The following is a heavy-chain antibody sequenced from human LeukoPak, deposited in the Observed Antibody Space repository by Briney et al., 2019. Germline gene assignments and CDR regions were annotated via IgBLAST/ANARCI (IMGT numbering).Heavy chain of an antibody. Sequence: PGGSLRLSCAASGFTFSSYSMSWVRQAPGKGLEWVSSISSSSSYIYYADSVKGRFTISRDNAKNSLYLQVNSLRAEDTAVYYCAREPLYYGSGSPTDGGEFYDYWGQGTLVTVSS. CDR3: AREPLYYGSGSPTDGGEFYDY. CDR2: ISSSSSYI. CDR1: GFTFSSYS. V-gene: IGHV3-21*01. D-gene: IGHD3-10*01. J-gene: IGHJ4*02.